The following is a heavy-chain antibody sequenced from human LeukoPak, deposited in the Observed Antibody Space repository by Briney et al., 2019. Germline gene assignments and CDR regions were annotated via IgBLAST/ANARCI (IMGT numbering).Heavy chain of an antibody. CDR1: GFTFSSYG. Sequence: PGRSLRLSCAASGFTFSSYGIHWVRQAPGKGLEWVAVISYDGSNKYYADSVKGRFTISRDNSKNTLYLQMNSLRAEDTAVYYCAADSVTSVTGELISVVGMDVWGQGTTVTVSS. J-gene: IGHJ6*02. CDR2: ISYDGSNK. V-gene: IGHV3-30*03. CDR3: AADSVTSVTGELISVVGMDV. D-gene: IGHD1-26*01.